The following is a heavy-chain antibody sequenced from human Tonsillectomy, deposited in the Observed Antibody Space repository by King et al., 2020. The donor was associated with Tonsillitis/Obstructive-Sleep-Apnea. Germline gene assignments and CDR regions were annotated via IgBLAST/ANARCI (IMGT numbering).Heavy chain of an antibody. V-gene: IGHV1-2*02. D-gene: IGHD2-2*02. Sequence: QVQLVESGAEVKKPGASVKVSCTASGYTFTGYYMHWVRQAPGQGLEWMGWINPNSGGTNYAQNFQVRVTMTRDTSINTAYMELSGLRSDDTAVYYCARDRYQLVYRSYYYYGMDVWGQGTTVTVSS. J-gene: IGHJ6*02. CDR3: ARDRYQLVYRSYYYYGMDV. CDR1: GYTFTGYY. CDR2: INPNSGGT.